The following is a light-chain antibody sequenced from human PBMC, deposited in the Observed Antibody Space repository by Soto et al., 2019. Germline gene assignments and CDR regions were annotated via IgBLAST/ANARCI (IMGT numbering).Light chain of an antibody. V-gene: IGKV3-11*01. CDR2: DAS. Sequence: EILFTQSPATLSLSPGERATLSCRASQSVSSYLAWYQQKPGQAPRRLIYDASNRATGIPARLSGSGSGTDFTLAIRSLEPEDVAVYYCQQRGNWPPFGQGTRLEIK. J-gene: IGKJ5*01. CDR1: QSVSSY. CDR3: QQRGNWPP.